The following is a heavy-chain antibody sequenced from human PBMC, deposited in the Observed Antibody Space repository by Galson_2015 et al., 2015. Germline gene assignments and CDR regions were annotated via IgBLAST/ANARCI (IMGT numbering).Heavy chain of an antibody. CDR2: ISAYNGNT. Sequence: SVKVSCKASGYTFTSYGISWVRQAPGQGLEWMGWISAYNGNTNYAQKLQGRVTMTTDTSTSTAYMELRSLRSDDTAVYYCARDYPPIVVVPAALLYMDVWGKGTTVTVSS. V-gene: IGHV1-18*01. CDR3: ARDYPPIVVVPAALLYMDV. J-gene: IGHJ6*03. CDR1: GYTFTSYG. D-gene: IGHD2-2*01.